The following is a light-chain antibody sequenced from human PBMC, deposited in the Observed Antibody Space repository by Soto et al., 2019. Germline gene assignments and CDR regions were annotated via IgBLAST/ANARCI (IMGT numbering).Light chain of an antibody. CDR1: QGISSY. CDR2: AAS. J-gene: IGKJ4*01. V-gene: IGKV1-8*01. Sequence: AIRMTQSPSSFSASTGDRVTITCRASQGISSYLAWYQQKPGKAPKLLIYAASTLQSGVPSRFSGSGSVTEFTLTISCLQSEDFATYYCQQYYSYPPAFGGGTKVEIK. CDR3: QQYYSYPPA.